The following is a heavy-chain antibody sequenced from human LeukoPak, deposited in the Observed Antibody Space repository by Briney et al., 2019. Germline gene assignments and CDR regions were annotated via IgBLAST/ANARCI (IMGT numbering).Heavy chain of an antibody. Sequence: GGSLRLCCAGSGFNFNNYAMSWVRRAPRKGLEWVSTIMIGGDGKHYADSVKGRFTISRDRSESTLFLQMDDLRADDTAVYYCVRAAPQNCYPSSCSLFDKWGQGTLVTVSS. D-gene: IGHD2-2*01. CDR2: IMIGGDGK. J-gene: IGHJ4*02. V-gene: IGHV3-23*01. CDR3: VRAAPQNCYPSSCSLFDK. CDR1: GFNFNNYA.